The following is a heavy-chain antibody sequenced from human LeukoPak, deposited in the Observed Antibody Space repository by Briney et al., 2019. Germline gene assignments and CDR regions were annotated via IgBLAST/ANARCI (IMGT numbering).Heavy chain of an antibody. CDR2: INHSGST. CDR1: GGSFSGYY. Sequence: PSETLSLTCAVYGGSFSGYYWSWIRQPPGKGLEWIGEINHSGSTNYNPSLKSRVTISVDTSKNQFSLKLSSVTAADTAVYYCARVEQQRGGYYYYGMDVWGQGTTVTVSS. D-gene: IGHD6-13*01. J-gene: IGHJ6*02. V-gene: IGHV4-34*01. CDR3: ARVEQQRGGYYYYGMDV.